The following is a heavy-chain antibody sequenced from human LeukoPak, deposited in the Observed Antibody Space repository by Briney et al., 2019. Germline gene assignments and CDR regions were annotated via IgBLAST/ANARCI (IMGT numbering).Heavy chain of an antibody. D-gene: IGHD5-24*01. V-gene: IGHV4-34*01. Sequence: SETLSLTCAVYGGSFSSYYWSWIRQPPGKGLEWIGEINHSGSTNYNPSLKSRVTISVDTSKNQFSLKLSSVTAADTAVYYCARGRGSYRWLRLSYFDYWGQGTLVTVSS. CDR3: ARGRGSYRWLRLSYFDY. CDR1: GGSFSSYY. CDR2: INHSGST. J-gene: IGHJ4*02.